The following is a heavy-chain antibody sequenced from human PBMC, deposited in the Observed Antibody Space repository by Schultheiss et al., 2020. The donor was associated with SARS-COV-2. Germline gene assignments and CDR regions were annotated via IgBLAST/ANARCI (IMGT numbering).Heavy chain of an antibody. V-gene: IGHV4-59*08. D-gene: IGHD5/OR15-5a*01. J-gene: IGHJ3*02. Sequence: SETLSLTCTVSGGSISSYYWSWIRQPPGKGLEWIGYIYYSGSTYYNPSLKSRVTISVDTSKNQFSLKLSSVTAADTAVYYCARHISTIIRAFDNWGQGTMVTVSS. CDR3: ARHISTIIRAFDN. CDR1: GGSISSYY. CDR2: IYYSGST.